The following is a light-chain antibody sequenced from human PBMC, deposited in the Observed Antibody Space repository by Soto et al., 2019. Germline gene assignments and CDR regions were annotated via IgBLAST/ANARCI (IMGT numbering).Light chain of an antibody. CDR2: GAS. CDR3: QQYGSSPRT. J-gene: IGKJ1*01. CDR1: QSVSNSY. Sequence: EIVLTQSPGTLSLSPGERATLSCRASQSVSNSYLAWYQQKPGQAPRLLIYGASSRATGIPDRFSGSGSGTDFTLPIARLEPEDFAVYSCQQYGSSPRTFGQGTKVEIK. V-gene: IGKV3-20*01.